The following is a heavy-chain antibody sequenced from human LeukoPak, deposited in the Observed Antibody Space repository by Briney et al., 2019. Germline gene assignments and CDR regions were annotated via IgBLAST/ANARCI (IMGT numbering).Heavy chain of an antibody. CDR2: IRYDGSNK. Sequence: GGSLRLSCAASGFIFSNYEMNWVRQVPGRGLEWVAFIRYDGSNKYYADSVKGRFTISRDNSKNTFHLQMNSLRPEDTALYYCAKGGYPAKYYYMDVWGNGTTVTISS. CDR1: GFIFSNYE. V-gene: IGHV3-30*02. J-gene: IGHJ6*04. CDR3: AKGGYPAKYYYMDV. D-gene: IGHD6-25*01.